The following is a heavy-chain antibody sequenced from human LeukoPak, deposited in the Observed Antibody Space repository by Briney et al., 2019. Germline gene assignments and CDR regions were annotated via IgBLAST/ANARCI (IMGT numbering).Heavy chain of an antibody. CDR3: ARADIAAAGHSNDY. CDR1: GYSISSGYY. J-gene: IGHJ4*02. CDR2: IYHSGST. D-gene: IGHD6-13*01. Sequence: SETLSLTCTVSGYSISSGYYWGWIRQPPGKGLEWIGSIYHSGSTNYNPSLKSRVTISVDTSKNQFSLKLSSVTAADTAVYYCARADIAAAGHSNDYWGQGTLVTVSS. V-gene: IGHV4-38-2*02.